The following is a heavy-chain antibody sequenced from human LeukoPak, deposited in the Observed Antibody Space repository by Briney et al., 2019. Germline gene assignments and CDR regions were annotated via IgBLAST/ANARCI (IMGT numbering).Heavy chain of an antibody. J-gene: IGHJ6*02. CDR3: ATWAFYHNLDV. V-gene: IGHV3-43*02. CDR1: GFTIGPYA. D-gene: IGHD2/OR15-2a*01. Sequence: PGGSLRLSCAASGFTIGPYAMSWVRQGPGRGLEWVSVIKADGSGTFYADSVRGRFTTSRDNSKNSLYLQMNSLTSEDTALYYCATWAFYHNLDVWGQGTTVIVSS. CDR2: IKADGSGT.